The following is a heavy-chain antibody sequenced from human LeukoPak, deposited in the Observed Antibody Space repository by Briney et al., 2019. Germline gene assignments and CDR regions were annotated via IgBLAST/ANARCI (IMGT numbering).Heavy chain of an antibody. J-gene: IGHJ5*02. CDR3: ARDGRHRYYYDSSGFYGSWFDP. CDR2: INLSAGST. Sequence: ASVKVSCKASGYTFTSYYIHWVRQAPGQGLAWMGIINLSAGSTSYAQKFQGRLTMTRDTSTSTVYMELSSLRSEDTAVYYCARDGRHRYYYDSSGFYGSWFDPWGQGTLVTVSS. D-gene: IGHD3-22*01. V-gene: IGHV1-46*01. CDR1: GYTFTSYY.